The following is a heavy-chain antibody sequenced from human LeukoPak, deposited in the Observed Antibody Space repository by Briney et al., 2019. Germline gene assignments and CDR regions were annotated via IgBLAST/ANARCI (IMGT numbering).Heavy chain of an antibody. D-gene: IGHD3-10*01. CDR1: GGSINSNNW. V-gene: IGHV4-4*02. Sequence: NASETLSLTCAVSGGSINSNNWWSWVRQPPGKGLEWIGEIYHSGSTNYNPSLKSRVTISVDKSKKQFSLKLSSVTAADTAVYYCARGRGVVRGVKRPWFDPWGQGTLVTVSS. CDR3: ARGRGVVRGVKRPWFDP. CDR2: IYHSGST. J-gene: IGHJ5*02.